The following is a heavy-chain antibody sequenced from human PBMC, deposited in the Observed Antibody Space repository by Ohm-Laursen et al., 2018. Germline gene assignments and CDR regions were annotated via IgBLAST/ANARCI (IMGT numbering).Heavy chain of an antibody. V-gene: IGHV1-8*01. J-gene: IGHJ4*02. CDR2: MNPKSGDT. D-gene: IGHD5-12*01. CDR3: ARGTRGPDY. Sequence: GASVKVSCKTSGYTFINYDIHWVRQASGQGLEWMGWMNPKSGDTGYAHKFQGRVTMARNASISTANMEMSSLRSEDTAVYYCARGTRGPDYWDQGTLVTVSS. CDR1: GYTFINYD.